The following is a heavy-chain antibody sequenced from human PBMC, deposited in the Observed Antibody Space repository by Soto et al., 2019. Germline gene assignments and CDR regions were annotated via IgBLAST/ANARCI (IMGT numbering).Heavy chain of an antibody. D-gene: IGHD3-10*01. J-gene: IGHJ6*03. CDR1: GSSISSSSYC. V-gene: IGHV4-61*05. CDR3: ARQDSTLVRGVIITHYYYYMDV. CDR2: IYYSGST. Sequence: PSGTLSLRCTFSGSSISSSSYCGGWISQPPGRGRERLLYIYYSGSTNYSPSLKSRVTISVDTSKNQFSLKMSSVTAADTAVYYCARQDSTLVRGVIITHYYYYMDVWGKGTTVTVSS.